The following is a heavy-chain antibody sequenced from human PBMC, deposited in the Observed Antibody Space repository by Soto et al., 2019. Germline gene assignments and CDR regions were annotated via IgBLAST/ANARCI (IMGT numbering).Heavy chain of an antibody. D-gene: IGHD3-3*01. CDR1: GYFFTSYG. J-gene: IGHJ4*02. V-gene: IGHV1-18*04. Sequence: ASVKVSCRASGYFFTSYGITWVRQAPGQGLEWMGWISPYNGNTKYAQNFQGRVTMTTDTSTSTAYMEVRRLRSDDPAVYYCARDFGSDLSAPGAVFDYWGQGTLVTVSS. CDR2: ISPYNGNT. CDR3: ARDFGSDLSAPGAVFDY.